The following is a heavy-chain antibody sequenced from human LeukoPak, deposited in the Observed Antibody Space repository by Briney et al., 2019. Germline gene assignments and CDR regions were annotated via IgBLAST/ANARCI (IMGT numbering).Heavy chain of an antibody. D-gene: IGHD3-22*01. V-gene: IGHV4-59*08. J-gene: IGHJ4*02. Sequence: SETLSLTCTVSGGSISSYYCSWIRQPPGKGLEWIGYIYYSGSTNYNPSLKSRVTISVDTSKNQFSLKLSSVTAADTAVYYCARGGYYSEPFFDYWGQGTLVTVSS. CDR3: ARGGYYSEPFFDY. CDR2: IYYSGST. CDR1: GGSISSYY.